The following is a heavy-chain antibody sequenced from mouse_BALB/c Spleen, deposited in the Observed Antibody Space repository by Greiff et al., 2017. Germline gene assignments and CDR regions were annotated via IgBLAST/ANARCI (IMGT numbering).Heavy chain of an antibody. V-gene: IGHV2-9*02. J-gene: IGHJ4*01. CDR3: ARAYMGYAMDY. Sequence: VKLVESGPGLVAPSQSLSITCTVSGFSLTSYGVHWVRQPPGKGLEWLGVIWAGGSTNYNSALMSRLSISKDNSKSQVFLKMNSLQTDDTAMYYCARAYMGYAMDYWGQGTSVTVSS. CDR1: GFSLTSYG. CDR2: IWAGGST. D-gene: IGHD1-1*02.